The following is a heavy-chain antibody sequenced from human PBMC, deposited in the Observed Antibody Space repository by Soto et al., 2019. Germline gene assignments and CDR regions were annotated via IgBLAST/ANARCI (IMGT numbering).Heavy chain of an antibody. J-gene: IGHJ4*02. CDR1: GYTFTSYG. Sequence: QVQLVQSGAEVKKPGASVKVSCKASGYTFTSYGISWVRQAPGQGLEWMGWISAYNGNTNYAQKLQGRVTMTTDTPTSKANMGLRSLRSADTAVYYWARDSPPPREWGQGTLVTVSS. CDR2: ISAYNGNT. CDR3: ARDSPPPRE. V-gene: IGHV1-18*01.